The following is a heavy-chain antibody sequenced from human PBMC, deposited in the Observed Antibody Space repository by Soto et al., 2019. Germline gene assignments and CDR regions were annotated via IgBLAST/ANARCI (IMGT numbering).Heavy chain of an antibody. CDR3: TTDWSMIVVGPRGV. CDR1: GFTFSNAW. Sequence: EVQLVESGGGLVKPGGSLRLSCEASGFTFSNAWMNWVRQAPGKGLQWVGRIKSKTDGGTTDYAAPVKGRFTISREDSKNTLDLQMNSLKTEATAVYYCTTDWSMIVVGPRGVGGQGTRVSVSS. J-gene: IGHJ4*02. V-gene: IGHV3-15*07. D-gene: IGHD3-22*01. CDR2: IKSKTDGGTT.